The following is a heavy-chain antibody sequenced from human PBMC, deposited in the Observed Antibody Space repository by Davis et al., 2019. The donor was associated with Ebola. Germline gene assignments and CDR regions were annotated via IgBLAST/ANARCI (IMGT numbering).Heavy chain of an antibody. D-gene: IGHD3-3*01. J-gene: IGHJ5*02. CDR2: ISGSGGST. CDR3: AKGPPLEWFDP. Sequence: AASVKVSCKASGGTFSSYAMSWVRQAPGKGLEWVSAISGSGGSTYYADSVKGRFTISRDNSKNTLYLQMNSLRAEDTAVYYCAKGPPLEWFDPWGQGTLVTVSS. CDR1: GGTFSSYA. V-gene: IGHV3-23*01.